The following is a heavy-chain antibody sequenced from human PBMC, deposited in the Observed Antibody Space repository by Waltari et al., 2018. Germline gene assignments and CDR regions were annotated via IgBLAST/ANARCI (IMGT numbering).Heavy chain of an antibody. V-gene: IGHV3-23*01. Sequence: QLLESGGGLVQPGGSLRLSCATSGFTFSSHAMSWVRQSPGKGLGWVSAITDTGVGTYYGDSVKGRFTISRDNSNNTLYLQMNSLRAEDTAIYYCAKDSPILTLWGQGTLVTVSS. CDR1: GFTFSSHA. J-gene: IGHJ1*01. D-gene: IGHD2-21*01. CDR2: ITDTGVGT. CDR3: AKDSPILTL.